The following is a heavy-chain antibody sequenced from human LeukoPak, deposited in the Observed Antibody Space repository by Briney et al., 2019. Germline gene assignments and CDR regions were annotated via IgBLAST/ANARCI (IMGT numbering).Heavy chain of an antibody. CDR1: AFNSTDYG. D-gene: IGHD6-13*01. J-gene: IGHJ4*02. Sequence: GGSLRLSCAYSAFNSTDYGMDWVARAQGKGLEGLAVITHDGSDKYYADSVKGRFSISRDNSKNIVYLQMNSLRPEDTAIYFCAKVGGRSWFYFDSWGQGTVVTVSS. V-gene: IGHV3-30*18. CDR3: AKVGGRSWFYFDS. CDR2: ITHDGSDK.